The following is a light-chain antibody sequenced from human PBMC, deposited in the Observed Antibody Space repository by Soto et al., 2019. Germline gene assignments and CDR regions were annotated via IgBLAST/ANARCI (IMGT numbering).Light chain of an antibody. J-gene: IGKJ3*01. V-gene: IGKV3-15*01. CDR3: QQYNNWPPSFT. CDR1: QSVSSN. Sequence: EIVMTQSPATLSVSPGERATLSCRASQSVSSNLAWYQQKPGQAPRLLIYGASTRATGIPARFSGSGSGTEFTRTISRLQAEDFAVYYCQQYNNWPPSFTFGPGTKVDIK. CDR2: GAS.